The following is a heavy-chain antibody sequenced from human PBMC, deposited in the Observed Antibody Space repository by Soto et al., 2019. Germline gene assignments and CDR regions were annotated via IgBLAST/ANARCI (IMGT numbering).Heavy chain of an antibody. CDR2: ISWDGGST. J-gene: IGHJ6*02. D-gene: IGHD3-9*01. CDR1: GFTFDDYT. V-gene: IGHV3-43*01. Sequence: GGSLRLSCAASGFTFDDYTMHWVRQAPGKGLEWVSLISWDGGSTYYADSVKGRFTISRDNSKNSLYLQMNSLRTEDTALYYCAKGGPTYYDILTGYPYYYYGMGVWGQGTTVTVSS. CDR3: AKGGPTYYDILTGYPYYYYGMGV.